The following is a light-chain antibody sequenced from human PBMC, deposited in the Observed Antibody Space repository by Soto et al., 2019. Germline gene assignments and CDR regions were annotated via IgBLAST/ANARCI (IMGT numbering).Light chain of an antibody. Sequence: QAVVTQEPSLTVSPGGTVTLTCGSSTGDVTSGLYPYWFQQKPGQAPRTLIYDTSXXXXXXXXXFSGSLLGGKAALTLSGXXXXXXXEYYCLLYYSGVNVFGGGTKVTVL. CDR1: TGDVTSGLY. CDR3: LLYYSGVNV. CDR2: DTS. J-gene: IGLJ2*01. V-gene: IGLV7-46*01.